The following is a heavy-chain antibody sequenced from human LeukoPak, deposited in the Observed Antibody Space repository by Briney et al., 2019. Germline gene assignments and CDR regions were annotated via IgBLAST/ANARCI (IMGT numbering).Heavy chain of an antibody. CDR2: ISAYNGNT. D-gene: IGHD2-2*01. V-gene: IGHV1-18*01. CDR1: GYTFTSYG. J-gene: IGHJ3*02. Sequence: ASVKVSCKASGYTFTSYGISWVRQAPGQGLEWMGWISAYNGNTNYAQKLQGRVTMTTDTSTSTAYMELRSLRSDDTAVYYCAREGVVVPAPGAFDIWGQGTMVPVSS. CDR3: AREGVVVPAPGAFDI.